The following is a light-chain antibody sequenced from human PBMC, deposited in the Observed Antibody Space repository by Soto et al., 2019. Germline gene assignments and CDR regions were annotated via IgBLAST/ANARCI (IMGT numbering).Light chain of an antibody. V-gene: IGKV3-20*01. Sequence: EIVLTQSPGTLSLSPGERATLSCRASQSVSSSYLAWYQQKPGQAPRLLIYVASSRAPGIPDRFSGSGSGTDFPLTISRLEPEDFAVYYCQQYGSSLYTFGQGTKLEIK. CDR1: QSVSSSY. CDR3: QQYGSSLYT. CDR2: VAS. J-gene: IGKJ2*01.